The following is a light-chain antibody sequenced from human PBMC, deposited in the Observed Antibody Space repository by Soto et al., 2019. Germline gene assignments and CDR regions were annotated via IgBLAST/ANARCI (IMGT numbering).Light chain of an antibody. CDR3: QVWDSSSDLLV. CDR1: NIGSKS. J-gene: IGLJ1*01. V-gene: IGLV3-21*04. CDR2: YDS. Sequence: SYELTQPPSVSVAPGKTARITCGGNNIGSKSVHWYQQKPGQAPVLVIYYDSDRPSGIPERFSGSNSGNTATLTISRVEAGDEADYYCQVWDSSSDLLVFGTGTKLTVL.